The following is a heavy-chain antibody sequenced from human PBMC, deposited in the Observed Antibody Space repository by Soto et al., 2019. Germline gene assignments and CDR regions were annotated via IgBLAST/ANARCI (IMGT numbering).Heavy chain of an antibody. CDR1: GYTFTSYD. J-gene: IGHJ4*02. CDR2: MNPNSGNT. Sequence: QVKLVQSGAEVKKPGASVKVSCKASGYTFTSYDINWVRQATGQGLEWMGWMNPNSGNTVYAQKFQGRVTMTRNTSIITAYMELSSLGSEDTAVYYCARELAYYLDYWGQGTLVTVSS. CDR3: ARELAYYLDY. V-gene: IGHV1-8*01.